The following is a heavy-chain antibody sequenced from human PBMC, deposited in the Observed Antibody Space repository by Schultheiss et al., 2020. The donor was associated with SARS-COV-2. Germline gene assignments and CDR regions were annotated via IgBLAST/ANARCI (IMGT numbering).Heavy chain of an antibody. CDR1: GFTFSSYG. J-gene: IGHJ4*02. CDR3: VWAGYYADTEPPTSQAFDY. V-gene: IGHV3-30*03. D-gene: IGHD3/OR15-3a*01. CDR2: ISYDGSNK. Sequence: GGSLRLSCAASGFTFSSYGMHWVRQAPGKGLEWVAVISYDGSNKYYADSVKGRFTISRDNSKNTLYLQMNSLRAEDTAVYYCVWAGYYADTEPPTSQAFDYWGQGTLVTVSS.